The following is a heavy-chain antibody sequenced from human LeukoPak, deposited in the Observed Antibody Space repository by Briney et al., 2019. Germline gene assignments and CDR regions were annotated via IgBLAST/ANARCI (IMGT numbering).Heavy chain of an antibody. CDR2: INPNSGCT. J-gene: IGHJ4*02. CDR1: GYTFTGYY. D-gene: IGHD3-22*01. Sequence: VSVKVSCKASGYTFTGYYMHWVRQAPGQGLEWIGWINPNSGCTNYAQKFQGRVTMTRDTSISTAYMELSRLRSDDTAVYYCARDPWGRFYYDSSGYYDYWGQGTLVTVSS. CDR3: ARDPWGRFYYDSSGYYDY. V-gene: IGHV1-2*02.